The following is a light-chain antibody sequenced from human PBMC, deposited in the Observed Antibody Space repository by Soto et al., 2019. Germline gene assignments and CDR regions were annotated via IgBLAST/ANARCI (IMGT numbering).Light chain of an antibody. CDR1: QSVLIS. Sequence: EIVLTQSPGPLSLSPGERATLSCRASQSVLISLAWYQQKPGQAPRLLIYDASNRATGVPARFSGSGSGTDFTLTVSSLEPEDFALYYCQQRSNWPPEITFGQGTRLEIK. J-gene: IGKJ5*01. V-gene: IGKV3-11*01. CDR2: DAS. CDR3: QQRSNWPPEIT.